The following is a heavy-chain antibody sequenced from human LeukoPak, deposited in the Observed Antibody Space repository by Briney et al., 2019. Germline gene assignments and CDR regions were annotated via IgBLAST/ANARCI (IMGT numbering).Heavy chain of an antibody. V-gene: IGHV4-39*01. CDR1: GASISGGTYY. CDR3: ARRGGSGRAFDY. D-gene: IGHD1-26*01. Sequence: SETLSLTCSVSGASISGGTYYWGWIRQPPGKGLEWIGSIYYTGSTYDNPSLKSRVTISIDTSKNQFSLKLSPVTAADTAVYYCARRGGSGRAFDYWGQGTLVTVSS. J-gene: IGHJ4*02. CDR2: IYYTGST.